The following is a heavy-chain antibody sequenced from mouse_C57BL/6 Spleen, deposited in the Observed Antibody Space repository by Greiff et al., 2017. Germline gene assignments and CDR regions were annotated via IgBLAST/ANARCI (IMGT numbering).Heavy chain of an antibody. J-gene: IGHJ3*01. CDR2: IRNKANGYTT. CDR3: ATPPYDYDGAWFAY. D-gene: IGHD2-4*01. CDR1: GFTFTDYY. V-gene: IGHV7-3*01. Sequence: EVKLVESGGGLVQPGGSLSLSCAASGFTFTDYYMSWVRQPPGKALEWLGFIRNKANGYTTEYSASVQGRFTISRDNSQSILYLQMNALRAEDSATYYCATPPYDYDGAWFAYWGQGTLVTVSA.